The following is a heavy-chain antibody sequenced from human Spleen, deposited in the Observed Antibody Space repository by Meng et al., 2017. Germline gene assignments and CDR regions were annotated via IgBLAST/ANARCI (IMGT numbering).Heavy chain of an antibody. CDR2: IYYSGST. V-gene: IGHV4-34*01. CDR3: ARGPTTMAHDFDY. Sequence: SETLSLTCAVYGGSFSGYYWSWIRQPPGKGLEWIGSIYYSGSTYYNPSLESRATISVDTSQNNLSLKLSSVTAADSAVYYCARGPTTMAHDFDYWGQGTLVTVSS. CDR1: GGSFSGYY. J-gene: IGHJ4*02. D-gene: IGHD4-11*01.